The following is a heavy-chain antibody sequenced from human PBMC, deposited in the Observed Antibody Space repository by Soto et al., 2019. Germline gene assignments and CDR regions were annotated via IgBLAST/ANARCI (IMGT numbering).Heavy chain of an antibody. Sequence: GSLRLSCAASGFTFSSYEMNWVRQAPGKGLEWVSYISSSGSTIYYADSVKGRFTISRDNAKNSLYLQMNSLRAEDTAVYYCARVAEFGNWFDPWGQGTLVTVSS. D-gene: IGHD3-10*01. CDR1: GFTFSSYE. V-gene: IGHV3-48*03. CDR2: ISSSGSTI. CDR3: ARVAEFGNWFDP. J-gene: IGHJ5*02.